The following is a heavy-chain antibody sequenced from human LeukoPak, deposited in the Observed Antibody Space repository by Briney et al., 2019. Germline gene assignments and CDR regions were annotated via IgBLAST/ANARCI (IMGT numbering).Heavy chain of an antibody. CDR2: ISWSSGSI. J-gene: IGHJ3*02. V-gene: IGHV3-9*01. D-gene: IGHD3-10*01. Sequence: GGSLRLSCAASGFTFDDYAMHWVRQAPGKGLEWVSGISWSSGSIGYADSVKGRFTISRDNAKNSLYLQMNSLRAEDTALYYCAKDTVGGAFDIWGQGTMVTVSS. CDR3: AKDTVGGAFDI. CDR1: GFTFDDYA.